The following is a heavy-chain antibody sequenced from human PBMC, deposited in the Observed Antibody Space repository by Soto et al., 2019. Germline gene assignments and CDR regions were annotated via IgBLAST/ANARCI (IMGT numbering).Heavy chain of an antibody. J-gene: IGHJ4*02. Sequence: QLQLQESGPGLVKPSETLSLTCTVSGGSITRNNHYWGWIRQSPGKGLEWIGSILYSGSINYNPSLKSRVTISVDTSKKQGYLKMSSVPAADTAVYYCARLGSSGWYQGSYFDYWGQGTLVTVSS. D-gene: IGHD6-19*01. V-gene: IGHV4-39*01. CDR1: GGSITRNNHY. CDR2: ILYSGSI. CDR3: ARLGSSGWYQGSYFDY.